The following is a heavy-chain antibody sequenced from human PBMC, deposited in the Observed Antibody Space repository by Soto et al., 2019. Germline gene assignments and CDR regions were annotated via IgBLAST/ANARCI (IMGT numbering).Heavy chain of an antibody. CDR1: GFSLSTSGVS. V-gene: IGHV2-5*02. CDR3: AQRIKVSGCAAFDF. Sequence: QITLKESGPTLVKPTQTLTLTCTFSGFSLSTSGVSVGWIRQPPGKAMEWLALIYWDNDNRYSPSLKSTLAITKDTSKVQVVLTVTNMDHVDTATYYCAQRIKVSGCAAFDFWGQGIMVTVSS. CDR2: IYWDNDN. D-gene: IGHD2-8*01. J-gene: IGHJ3*01.